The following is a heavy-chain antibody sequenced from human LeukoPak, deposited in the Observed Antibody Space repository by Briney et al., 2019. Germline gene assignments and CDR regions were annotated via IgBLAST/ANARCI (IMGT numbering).Heavy chain of an antibody. CDR3: TRDRGIMLTFGGVIAKGAHY. D-gene: IGHD3-16*02. CDR2: IYYSGTT. J-gene: IGHJ4*02. Sequence: PSETLSLTCTVSGGSISSDNYYWGWIRQPPGKGLEWIGSIYYSGTTYYNPSLKSRVTISVDTSKNQFSLKLNSVTAADTALYYCTRDRGIMLTFGGVIAKGAHYWGQGTLVTVSS. V-gene: IGHV4-39*07. CDR1: GGSISSDNYY.